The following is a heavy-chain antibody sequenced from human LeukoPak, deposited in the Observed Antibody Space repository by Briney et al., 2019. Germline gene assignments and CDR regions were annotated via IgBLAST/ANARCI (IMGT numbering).Heavy chain of an antibody. V-gene: IGHV4-38-2*02. D-gene: IGHD2-2*01. CDR1: GYSISSGYY. CDR3: ATTAYCSSTSCYPFDP. J-gene: IGHJ5*02. CDR2: IYHSGST. Sequence: SETLSLTCTVSGYSISSGYYWGWIRQPPGKGLEWIESIYHSGSTYYNPSLKSRVTISVDTSKNQFSLKLSSVTAADTAVYYCATTAYCSSTSCYPFDPWGQGTLVTVSS.